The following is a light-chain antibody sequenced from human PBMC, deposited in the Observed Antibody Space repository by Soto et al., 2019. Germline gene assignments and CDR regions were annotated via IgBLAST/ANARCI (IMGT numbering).Light chain of an antibody. Sequence: EIVLTQSPGTLSLSPGERATLSCRASQSVTSSQLAWYQQKPGQAPRLLIYGASTRATGIPARFSGSGSGTEFTLTISSLQSEDFAVDYCQQYNNWPTFGQGTRLEIK. J-gene: IGKJ5*01. CDR1: QSVTSS. CDR2: GAS. V-gene: IGKV3-15*01. CDR3: QQYNNWPT.